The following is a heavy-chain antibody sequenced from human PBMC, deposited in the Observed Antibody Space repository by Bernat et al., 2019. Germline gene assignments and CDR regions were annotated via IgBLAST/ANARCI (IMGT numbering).Heavy chain of an antibody. CDR3: ARDVPTPPDYYGSGSYYNDY. CDR1: GYTFTSYG. CDR2: ISAYNGNT. V-gene: IGHV1-18*01. D-gene: IGHD3-10*01. Sequence: QVQLVQSGTEVKKPGASVKGCCKASGYTFTSYGISWVRQAPGQGLEWMGWISAYNGNTNYAQKLQGRVTMTTDTSTSTAYMELRSLRSDDTAVYYCARDVPTPPDYYGSGSYYNDYWGQVTLVTASS. J-gene: IGHJ4*02.